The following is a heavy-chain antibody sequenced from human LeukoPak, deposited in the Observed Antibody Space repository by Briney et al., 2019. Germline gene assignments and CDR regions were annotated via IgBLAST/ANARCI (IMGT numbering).Heavy chain of an antibody. CDR3: ARDCSSGWIPRLFDAFDI. J-gene: IGHJ3*02. V-gene: IGHV6-1*01. CDR1: GDSVSSNSAA. D-gene: IGHD6-19*01. Sequence: SQTLSLTCAISGDSVSSNSAAWNWIRQSPSRGLEWLGRTYYRSKWYNDYAVSVKSRITINPDTSKNQFSLQLNSVTPEDTAVYYCARDCSSGWIPRLFDAFDIWGQGTMVTVSS. CDR2: TYYRSKWYN.